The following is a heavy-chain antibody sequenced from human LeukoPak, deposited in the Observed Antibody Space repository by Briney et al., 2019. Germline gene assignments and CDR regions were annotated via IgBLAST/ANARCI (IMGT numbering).Heavy chain of an antibody. CDR2: INPNSGGT. J-gene: IGHJ4*02. V-gene: IGHV1-2*02. D-gene: IGHD6-6*01. CDR1: GYTFTGYY. CDR3: AXXYSSSALWTFDY. Sequence: ASVKVSCKASGYTFTGYYMHWVRQAPGQGLEWMGWINPNSGGTNYAQKFQGRVTMTRDTSISTAYMELSRLRSDDTAVYYCAXXYSSSALWTFDYWGQGTLVTVSS.